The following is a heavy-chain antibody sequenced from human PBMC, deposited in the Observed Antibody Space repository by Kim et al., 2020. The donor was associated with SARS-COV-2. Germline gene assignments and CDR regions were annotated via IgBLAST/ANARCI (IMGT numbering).Heavy chain of an antibody. Sequence: SDTRDSPSFQGQVTISADKSISTAYLQWSSLKASDTAMYYCARLGTAGDYWGQGTLVTVSS. V-gene: IGHV5-51*01. CDR2: SDT. D-gene: IGHD6-13*01. CDR3: ARLGTAGDY. J-gene: IGHJ4*02.